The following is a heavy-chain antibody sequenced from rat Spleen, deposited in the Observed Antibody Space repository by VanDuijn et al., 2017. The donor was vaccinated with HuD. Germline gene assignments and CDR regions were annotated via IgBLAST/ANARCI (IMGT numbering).Heavy chain of an antibody. J-gene: IGHJ4*01. Sequence: EVQLVESGGGLVQPGRSLKLSCGASGFTFSDYGMNWIRQAPGKGLEWVATITHTDGNTYYPDSVKGRFTISRDTAKRTVNLQMDSLRSEDSATYYCATDGYYDGTYYSVYVMDAWGQGASVTVSS. D-gene: IGHD1-12*02. CDR2: ITHTDGNT. CDR1: GFTFSDYG. V-gene: IGHV5-19*01. CDR3: ATDGYYDGTYYSVYVMDA.